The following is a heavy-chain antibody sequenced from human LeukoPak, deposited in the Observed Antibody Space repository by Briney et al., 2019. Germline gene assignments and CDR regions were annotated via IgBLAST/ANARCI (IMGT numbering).Heavy chain of an antibody. V-gene: IGHV4-31*03. D-gene: IGHD3-10*01. CDR3: ASYGSGSKYGMDV. Sequence: SETLSLTCTVSGGSISSGGYYWSWIRQHPGKGLEWIGYIYYSGSTYYNPSLKSRVTISVDTSKNQFSLKLSSVTAADTAVYYCASYGSGSKYGMDVWGQGTTVTVSS. CDR2: IYYSGST. CDR1: GGSISSGGYY. J-gene: IGHJ6*02.